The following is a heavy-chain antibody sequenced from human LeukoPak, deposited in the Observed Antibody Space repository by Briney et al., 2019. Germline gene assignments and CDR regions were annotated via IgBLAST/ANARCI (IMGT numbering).Heavy chain of an antibody. D-gene: IGHD5-18*01. V-gene: IGHV3-64*01. CDR3: AGGRGYIYGSDY. Sequence: GGSLRLSCAASGFMFSNYDMHWVRQAPGKGLEYVSHISADGGSTYYAISVKGRFTLSRDNSKNTLYLQMGSLRAEDMAVYYCAGGRGYIYGSDYWGQGTLVTVSS. CDR1: GFMFSNYD. CDR2: ISADGGST. J-gene: IGHJ4*02.